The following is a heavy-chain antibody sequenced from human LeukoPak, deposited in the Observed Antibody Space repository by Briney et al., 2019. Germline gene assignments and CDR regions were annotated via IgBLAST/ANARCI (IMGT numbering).Heavy chain of an antibody. CDR1: GFTFSSYA. CDR3: AKEGDILTGYYYFDY. Sequence: GGSLRLSCAASGFTFSSYAMSWVRQAPGKGLEWVPPISGSGGSTYYADSVKGRFTISRDNSKNTLYLQMNSLRAEDTAVYYCAKEGDILTGYYYFDYWGQGTLVTVSS. CDR2: ISGSGGST. J-gene: IGHJ4*02. V-gene: IGHV3-23*01. D-gene: IGHD3-9*01.